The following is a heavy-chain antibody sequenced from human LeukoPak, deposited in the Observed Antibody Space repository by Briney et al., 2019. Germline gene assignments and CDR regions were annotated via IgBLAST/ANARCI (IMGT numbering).Heavy chain of an antibody. CDR1: GGSISTSSYS. Sequence: TLSLTCTVSGGSISTSSYSWGWIRQPPGKALEWLALIYWNDDKRYSPSLKSRLTITKDTSKNQVVLTMTNMDPVDTATYYCAHRSVGCGMDVWGQGTTVTVSS. CDR3: AHRSVGCGMDV. V-gene: IGHV2-5*01. CDR2: IYWNDDK. D-gene: IGHD2-2*01. J-gene: IGHJ6*02.